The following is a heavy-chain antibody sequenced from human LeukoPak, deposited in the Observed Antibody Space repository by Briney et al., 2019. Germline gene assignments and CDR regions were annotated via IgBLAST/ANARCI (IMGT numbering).Heavy chain of an antibody. CDR2: IDSDGRSP. Sequence: PGGSLRLSCAASGFTVSNSYMSWIRQPPGKGLEWVSRIDSDGRSPTYADSVQGRFTISRDNAKNTVYLQMKSLRGEDTAVYYCARGSPATTYGGQGTLVTVSS. CDR1: GFTVSNSY. CDR3: ARGSPATTY. V-gene: IGHV3-74*01. D-gene: IGHD4-17*01. J-gene: IGHJ4*02.